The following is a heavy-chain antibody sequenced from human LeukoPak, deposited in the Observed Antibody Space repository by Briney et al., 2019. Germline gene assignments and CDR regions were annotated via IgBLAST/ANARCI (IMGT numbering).Heavy chain of an antibody. CDR3: ARDFDP. CDR1: GGSISSYY. Sequence: SETLSLTCTVSGGSISSYYWSWIRQPPGKGLEWIGYIYYSGSTNYNPSLKSRVTISVDTSKNQFSLKLSSVTAADTAVYYRARDFDPWGQGTLVTVSS. CDR2: IYYSGST. J-gene: IGHJ5*02. V-gene: IGHV4-59*01.